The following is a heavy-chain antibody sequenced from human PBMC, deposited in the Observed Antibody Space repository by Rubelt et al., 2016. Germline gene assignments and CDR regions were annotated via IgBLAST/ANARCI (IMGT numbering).Heavy chain of an antibody. Sequence: ILGIANYAQKFQGRVTITADKSTSTAYMELSSLRSEDTAVYYCASPSRGYKTPLNFDIWGQGTMVTVSS. CDR2: ILGIA. D-gene: IGHD3-10*01. J-gene: IGHJ3*02. CDR3: ASPSRGYKTPLNFDI. V-gene: IGHV1-69*02.